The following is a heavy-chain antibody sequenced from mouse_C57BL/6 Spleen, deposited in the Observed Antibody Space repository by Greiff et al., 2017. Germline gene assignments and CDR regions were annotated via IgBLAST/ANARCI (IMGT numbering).Heavy chain of an antibody. CDR3: ASYDSFAY. Sequence: VQLQQSGPELVKPGASVKISCKASGYTFTDYYMNWVKQSHGKSLEWIGDINPNNGGTSYNQKFKGKATLTVDKSSSTAYMERRSLTSEDSAVYYCASYDSFAYWGQGTLVTVSA. CDR2: INPNNGGT. D-gene: IGHD2-4*01. CDR1: GYTFTDYY. J-gene: IGHJ3*01. V-gene: IGHV1-26*01.